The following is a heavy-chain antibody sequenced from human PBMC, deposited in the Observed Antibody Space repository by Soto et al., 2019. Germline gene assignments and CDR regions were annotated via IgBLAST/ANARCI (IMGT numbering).Heavy chain of an antibody. V-gene: IGHV3-23*01. CDR3: AKDRGHNSGYPILDQ. CDR2: IRNSGEST. CDR1: GFSIDSYA. D-gene: IGHD3-22*01. J-gene: IGHJ1*01. Sequence: EVQLLESGGGLVQPGGSLRLSCAASGFSIDSYAMNWVRQAPGKGLEWISMIRNSGESTYYAESVKGRFTISRDSSKNTLYLQMNSLRVEDTAVFYCAKDRGHNSGYPILDQWGQGTLVTVSS.